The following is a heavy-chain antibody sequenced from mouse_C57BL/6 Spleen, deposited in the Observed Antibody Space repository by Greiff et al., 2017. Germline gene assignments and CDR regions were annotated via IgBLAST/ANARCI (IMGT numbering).Heavy chain of an antibody. J-gene: IGHJ3*01. CDR3: ARDKYDSGFAY. CDR2: ISYDGSN. D-gene: IGHD2-4*01. V-gene: IGHV3-6*01. Sequence: EVQLQQSGPGLVKPSQSLSLTCSVTGYSITSGYYWNWIRQFPGNKLEWMGYISYDGSNNYNPSLKNRISITRDTSKNQFFLKLNSVTTEDTATYYCARDKYDSGFAYWGQGTLVTVSA. CDR1: GYSITSGYY.